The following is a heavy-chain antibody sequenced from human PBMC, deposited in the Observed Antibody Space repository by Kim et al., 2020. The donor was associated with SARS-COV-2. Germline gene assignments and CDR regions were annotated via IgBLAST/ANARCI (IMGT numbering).Heavy chain of an antibody. CDR2: INQRGVT. Sequence: SETLSLTCALYGGSFSDYFSTWIRQPPGKGLEWIVEINQRGVTNYNPSLKSRVTISIDTSNNQFSLKLNSLTAADTAIYYCARGKNAGPSWYFDLWGRGTLVIVSS. J-gene: IGHJ2*01. CDR1: GGSFSDYF. D-gene: IGHD6-13*01. CDR3: ARGKNAGPSWYFDL. V-gene: IGHV4-34*01.